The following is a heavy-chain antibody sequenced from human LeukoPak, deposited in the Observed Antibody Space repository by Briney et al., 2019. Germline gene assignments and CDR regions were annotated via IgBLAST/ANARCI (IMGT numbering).Heavy chain of an antibody. V-gene: IGHV1-46*01. J-gene: IGHJ4*02. CDR3: ARDQEGFDY. Sequence: ASVKVSCKSSGYIFMDYFIHWVRQAPGQGLEWMGMIYPRDGSTSYAQKFQGRVTVTRDTSTSTVHMELSGLRSEDTAVYYCARDQEGFDYWGQGTLVTVSS. CDR2: IYPRDGST. CDR1: GYIFMDYF.